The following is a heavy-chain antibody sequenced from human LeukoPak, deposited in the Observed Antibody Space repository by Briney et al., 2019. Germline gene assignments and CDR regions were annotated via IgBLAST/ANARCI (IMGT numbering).Heavy chain of an antibody. CDR3: ARGFDYVWGSYRYTGDFDY. CDR2: ISSNGGST. V-gene: IGHV3-64*01. Sequence: PGGSLRLPCAASGFTFSSYAMHWVRQAPGKGLEYVSAISSNGGSTYYANSVKGRFTISRDNSKNTLYLQMGSLRAEDMAVYYCARGFDYVWGSYRYTGDFDYWGQGTLVTVSS. D-gene: IGHD3-16*02. J-gene: IGHJ4*02. CDR1: GFTFSSYA.